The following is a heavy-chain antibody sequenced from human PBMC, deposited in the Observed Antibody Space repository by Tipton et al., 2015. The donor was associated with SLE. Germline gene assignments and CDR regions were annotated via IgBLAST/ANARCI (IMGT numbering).Heavy chain of an antibody. CDR1: GGPISSPVYY. D-gene: IGHD6-19*01. J-gene: IGHJ4*02. CDR2: IYHGGNT. Sequence: TLSLTCTVSGGPISSPVYYWSWVRPSPGKGLGWIGEIYHGGNTNYNPSLKSRVTMSLDTSRNHFSLRLNSVTAADTAVYYCARGAGWYGYWGQGTLVTVSS. V-gene: IGHV4-39*02. CDR3: ARGAGWYGY.